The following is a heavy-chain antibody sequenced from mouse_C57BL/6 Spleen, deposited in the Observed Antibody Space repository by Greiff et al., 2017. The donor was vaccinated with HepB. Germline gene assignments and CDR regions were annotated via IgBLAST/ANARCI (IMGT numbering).Heavy chain of an antibody. CDR1: GYAFSSSW. CDR3: ARLGYGRGYFDY. V-gene: IGHV1-82*01. CDR2: IYPGDGDT. Sequence: QVQLQQSGPELVKPGASVKISCKASGYAFSSSWMNWVKQRPGKGLEWIGRIYPGDGDTNYNGKFKGKATLTADKSSSTAYMQLSSLTSEDSAVYFCARLGYGRGYFDYWGQGTTLTVSS. J-gene: IGHJ2*01. D-gene: IGHD2-2*01.